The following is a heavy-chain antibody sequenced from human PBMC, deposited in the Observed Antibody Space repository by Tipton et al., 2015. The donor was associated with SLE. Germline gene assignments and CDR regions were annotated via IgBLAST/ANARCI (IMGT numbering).Heavy chain of an antibody. CDR1: GGSISSSSYY. V-gene: IGHV4-39*07. Sequence: TLSLTCTVSGGSISSSSYYWGWIRQPPGKGLEWIGSIYYSGSTNYNPSLKSRVTISVDTSKNQFSLRLSSVTAADTAVYYCARDRVGVVPLFDCWGQGTLVTVSS. D-gene: IGHD3-3*01. CDR3: ARDRVGVVPLFDC. J-gene: IGHJ4*02. CDR2: IYYSGST.